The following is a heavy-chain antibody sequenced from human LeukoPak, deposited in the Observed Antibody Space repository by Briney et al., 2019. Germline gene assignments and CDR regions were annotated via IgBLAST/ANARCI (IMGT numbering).Heavy chain of an antibody. CDR1: GYTFTGYY. CDR3: ATAEYGDSPFDY. CDR2: INPNSGGT. D-gene: IGHD4-17*01. J-gene: IGHJ4*02. V-gene: IGHV1-2*06. Sequence: ASVKVSCKASGYTFTGYYMHWVRQAPGQGLEWMGRINPNSGGTNYAQKFQGRVTMTRDTSISTAYMELGSLRSEDTAVYYCATAEYGDSPFDYWGQGTLVTVSS.